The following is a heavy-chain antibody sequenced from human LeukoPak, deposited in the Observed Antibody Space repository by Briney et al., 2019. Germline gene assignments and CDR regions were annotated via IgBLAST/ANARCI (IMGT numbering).Heavy chain of an antibody. CDR1: GFTFSSYD. Sequence: GRSLRLSCAASGFTFSSYDMHWVRHATGKGLEWVSAIGTAGDTYYPGSVKGRFTISRENAKNSLYLQMNSLRAGDTAVYYCARGSVAGGEYDYWGQGTLVTVSP. D-gene: IGHD3-16*01. CDR2: IGTAGDT. V-gene: IGHV3-13*01. CDR3: ARGSVAGGEYDY. J-gene: IGHJ4*02.